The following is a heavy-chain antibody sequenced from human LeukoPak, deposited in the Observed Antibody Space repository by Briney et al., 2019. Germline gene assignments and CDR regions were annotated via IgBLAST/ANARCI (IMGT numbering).Heavy chain of an antibody. CDR3: ATESSSWYLFFDY. J-gene: IGHJ4*02. CDR1: GFTFSSYW. Sequence: GGSLRLSCAASGFTFSSYWMSWVRQAPGKGLEWVANIKQDGSEKYYVDSVKGRFTIPRDNAKNSLYLQMNSLRAEDTAVYYCATESSSWYLFFDYWGQGTLVTVSS. D-gene: IGHD6-13*01. V-gene: IGHV3-7*01. CDR2: IKQDGSEK.